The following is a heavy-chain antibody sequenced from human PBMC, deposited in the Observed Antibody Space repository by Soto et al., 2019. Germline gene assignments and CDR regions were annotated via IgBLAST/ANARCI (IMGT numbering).Heavy chain of an antibody. CDR2: VYYSGTT. CDR3: ARTTAVPNTLRSRYFFDY. CDR1: GGSVSNKTYY. V-gene: IGHV4-61*01. J-gene: IGHJ4*02. Sequence: SETLSLTCSGSGGSVSNKTYYWSWIRQPPGKRLEWIGYVYYSGTTNYNPSLKSRVTISVDLSKNQFSLRLSSVTTADTALYYCARTTAVPNTLRSRYFFDYWGQGTLVTVSS. D-gene: IGHD4-17*01.